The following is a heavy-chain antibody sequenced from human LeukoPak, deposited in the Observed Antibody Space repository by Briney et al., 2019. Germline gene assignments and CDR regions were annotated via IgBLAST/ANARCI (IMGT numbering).Heavy chain of an antibody. Sequence: PGGSLRLSCAASGFTFSSYGMHWVGHAPGKGLEWVSVISYDGSNKYYADSVKGRFTISRDNSKTTLYLQMNSLRAEDTAVYYCAKDPHWRTPVIVVAELDYWGQGTLVTVSS. CDR3: AKDPHWRTPVIVVAELDY. V-gene: IGHV3-30*18. CDR1: GFTFSSYG. J-gene: IGHJ4*02. CDR2: ISYDGSNK. D-gene: IGHD3-22*01.